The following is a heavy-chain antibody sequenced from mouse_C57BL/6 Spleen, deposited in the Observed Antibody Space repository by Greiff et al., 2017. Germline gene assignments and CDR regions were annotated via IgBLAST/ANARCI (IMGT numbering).Heavy chain of an antibody. D-gene: IGHD1-1*01. CDR2: INPNYGTT. CDR3: ASYGSSPRWDCDV. V-gene: IGHV1-39*01. J-gene: IGHJ1*03. CDR1: GYSFTDYN. Sequence: EVQLQQSGPELVKPGASVKISCKASGYSFTDYNMNWVQQSHGKSLEWLGVINPNYGTTSHNQKFKGKATLTVDQSSSTAYLQLNSLTSEDSAVYDCASYGSSPRWDCDVWGTGTTVTVSS.